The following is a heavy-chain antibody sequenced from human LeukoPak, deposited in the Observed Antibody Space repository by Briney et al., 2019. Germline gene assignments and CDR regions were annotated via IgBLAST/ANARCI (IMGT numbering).Heavy chain of an antibody. Sequence: PSETLSLTCAVYGGSFSGYYWSRIREPPGKGLEWIGEIKHSGSTNYNPSLKSRVTISVDTSKNQFSLKLSSVTAADTAVYYCARGVVEYSSSFAAYYFDYWGQGTLVTVSS. CDR1: GGSFSGYY. J-gene: IGHJ4*02. V-gene: IGHV4-34*01. D-gene: IGHD6-6*01. CDR3: ARGVVEYSSSFAAYYFDY. CDR2: IKHSGST.